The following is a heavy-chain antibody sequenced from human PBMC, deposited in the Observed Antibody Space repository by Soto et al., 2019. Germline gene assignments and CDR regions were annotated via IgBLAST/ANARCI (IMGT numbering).Heavy chain of an antibody. D-gene: IGHD3-10*01. Sequence: GGSLRLSCAASGFTVSSSHMSWVRQAPGKGLEWVSVIYSGGSTYYAVSVRGRFTISRDHSKNTVYLQMNGLRAEDTAVYYCARLGPYASGTYSFRHNRFDPWGQGTLVTVSS. CDR1: GFTVSSSH. CDR3: ARLGPYASGTYSFRHNRFDP. J-gene: IGHJ5*02. V-gene: IGHV3-53*01. CDR2: IYSGGST.